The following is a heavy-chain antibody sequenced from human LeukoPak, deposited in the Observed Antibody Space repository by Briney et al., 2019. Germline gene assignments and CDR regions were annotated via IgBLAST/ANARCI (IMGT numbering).Heavy chain of an antibody. V-gene: IGHV3-9*01. Sequence: GGSLRLSCAASGFTFDDYAMHWVRQAPGKGLEWVSGISWNSGSIGYADSVKGRFTISRDNAKNSLYLQMNSLRAEDTALYYCAKDSASSGYFRYFDYWGQGTLVTVSS. CDR3: AKDSASSGYFRYFDY. J-gene: IGHJ4*02. D-gene: IGHD3-22*01. CDR2: ISWNSGSI. CDR1: GFTFDDYA.